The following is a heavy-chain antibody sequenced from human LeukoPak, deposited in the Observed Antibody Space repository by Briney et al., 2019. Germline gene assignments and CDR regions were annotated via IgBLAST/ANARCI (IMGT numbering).Heavy chain of an antibody. Sequence: SETLSLTCTVSGYSISSGYYWGWIRQPPGKGLEWIGSTYDSGSTYYNPSLKSRVTISVDTSKNQFSLKLSSVTAADTAVYYCARHLSSWSRGGTNWFDPWGQGTLVTVSS. CDR2: TYDSGST. V-gene: IGHV4-38-2*02. CDR3: ARHLSSWSRGGTNWFDP. CDR1: GYSISSGYY. D-gene: IGHD6-13*01. J-gene: IGHJ5*02.